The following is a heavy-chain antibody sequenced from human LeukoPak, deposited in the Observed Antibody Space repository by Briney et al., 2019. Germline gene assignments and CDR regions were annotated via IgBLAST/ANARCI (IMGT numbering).Heavy chain of an antibody. Sequence: SVKVSCKASGGTFSSYTISWVRQAPGQGLEWMVRIIPILGIANYAQKFQGRVTINADKSTSTAYMELSSLRSEDTAVYYCARALYCGSTSCYYYYGMDVWGQGTTVTVSS. CDR2: IIPILGIA. D-gene: IGHD2-2*01. CDR1: GGTFSSYT. V-gene: IGHV1-69*02. J-gene: IGHJ6*02. CDR3: ARALYCGSTSCYYYYGMDV.